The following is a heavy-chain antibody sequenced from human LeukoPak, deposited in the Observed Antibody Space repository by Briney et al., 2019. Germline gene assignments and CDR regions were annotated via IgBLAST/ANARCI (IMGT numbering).Heavy chain of an antibody. CDR1: GGSISSYY. CDR2: IYYSGST. J-gene: IGHJ4*02. V-gene: IGHV4-59*01. CDR3: ARPYCSGGSCSYLIDY. Sequence: SETLSLTCTVSGGSISSYYWTWIRQPPGKELEWIGYIYYSGSTNYNPSLKSRVTISIDTSKNQFSLKLSSVTAADTAVYYCARPYCSGGSCSYLIDYWGQGTLVTVSS. D-gene: IGHD2-15*01.